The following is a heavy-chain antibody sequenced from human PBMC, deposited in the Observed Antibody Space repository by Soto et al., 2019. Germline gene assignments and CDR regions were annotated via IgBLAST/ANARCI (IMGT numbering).Heavy chain of an antibody. D-gene: IGHD6-6*01. CDR2: VNQDGSEK. V-gene: IGHV3-7*01. CDR3: ARGRTSSSRFGY. J-gene: IGHJ4*02. Sequence: GGSLRLSCAASGFTLSSYWMSWVRQAPGKGLEWVASVNQDGSEKYYVDSVEGRFTISRDSAKNSLYLQMNSLRAEDTAVYYCARGRTSSSRFGYWGPGTLVTVSS. CDR1: GFTLSSYW.